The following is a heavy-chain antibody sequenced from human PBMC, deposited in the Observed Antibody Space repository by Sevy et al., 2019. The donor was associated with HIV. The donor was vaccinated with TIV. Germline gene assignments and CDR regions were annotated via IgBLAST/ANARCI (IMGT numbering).Heavy chain of an antibody. CDR3: AIPSYPAGATTLSLYGMDV. Sequence: ASVKVSCKASGGTLNSYTITWVRQAPGQGLEWVGRIIPIPGIPNYAQKFQGRVTITADKSTSTVDMELTSLTSEDTAVYYCAIPSYPAGATTLSLYGMDVWGQGTTVTVSS. D-gene: IGHD1-26*01. J-gene: IGHJ6*02. V-gene: IGHV1-69*02. CDR2: IIPIPGIP. CDR1: GGTLNSYT.